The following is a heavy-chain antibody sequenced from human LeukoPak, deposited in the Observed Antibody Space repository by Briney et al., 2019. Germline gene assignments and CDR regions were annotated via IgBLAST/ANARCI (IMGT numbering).Heavy chain of an antibody. CDR1: GFTFSDYD. CDR2: ISGRSSHT. CDR3: RSAIPPLRTSSAGDL. Sequence: GGSLRLSCAASGFTFSDYDMNWIRQAPGKGLEWVSPISGRSSHTYYGDSVKGRFSISRDNAKNLLYLQMNGLGADDTPVYYCRSAIPPLRTSSAGDLWGQGTLVTVSS. V-gene: IGHV3-21*06. D-gene: IGHD3-16*01. J-gene: IGHJ4*02.